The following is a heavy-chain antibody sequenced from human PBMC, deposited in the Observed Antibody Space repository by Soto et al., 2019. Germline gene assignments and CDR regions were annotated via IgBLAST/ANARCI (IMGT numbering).Heavy chain of an antibody. D-gene: IGHD3-22*01. Sequence: QITLKESGPTLVKPTQTLTLTCTFSGFSLSTSGVGVGWIRQPPGKALEWLALIYWDDDKRYSPSLKSRLTITKDTSKNQVVLTRTNMDPVDTATYYCARSGAYYYDSSGYYYDYWGQGTLVTVSS. CDR2: IYWDDDK. J-gene: IGHJ4*02. CDR1: GFSLSTSGVG. CDR3: ARSGAYYYDSSGYYYDY. V-gene: IGHV2-5*02.